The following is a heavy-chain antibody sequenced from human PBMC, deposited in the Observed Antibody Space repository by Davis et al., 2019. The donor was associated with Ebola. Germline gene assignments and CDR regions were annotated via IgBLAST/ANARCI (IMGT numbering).Heavy chain of an antibody. CDR2: IYPGDSDT. J-gene: IGHJ6*02. V-gene: IGHV5-51*01. CDR1: GYSFTSYW. D-gene: IGHD3-10*01. Sequence: VESLKISCQGSGYSFTSYWIGWVRQMPGNGLEWMGIIYPGDSDTRYSPSFQGQVTISAAKSISTAYLQWSSLKASDTAMYYCARSLWFGESYYYYGMDVWGQGTTVTVSS. CDR3: ARSLWFGESYYYYGMDV.